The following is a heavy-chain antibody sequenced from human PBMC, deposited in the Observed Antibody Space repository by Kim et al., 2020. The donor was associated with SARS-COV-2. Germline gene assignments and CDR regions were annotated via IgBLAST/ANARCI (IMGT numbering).Heavy chain of an antibody. J-gene: IGHJ5*02. Sequence: GGSLRLSCAASGFTFSASAMSWLRQAPGKALEWVSAVSASAARTYYRDSVRGRFTISRDNSKNTVYLQMNSPRADDTAVYYCAKEHRITGIAESWGQGTLVTVSS. V-gene: IGHV3-23*01. D-gene: IGHD3-16*01. CDR1: GFTFSASA. CDR3: AKEHRITGIAES. CDR2: VSASAART.